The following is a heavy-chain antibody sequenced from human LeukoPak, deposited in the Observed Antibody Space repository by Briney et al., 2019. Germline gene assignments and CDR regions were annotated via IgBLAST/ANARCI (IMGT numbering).Heavy chain of an antibody. CDR2: IYYSGST. V-gene: IGHV4-39*01. J-gene: IGHJ4*02. CDR3: ARRGAVVTKEFDY. D-gene: IGHD4-23*01. CDR1: GGSISSSSYY. Sequence: SETLSLTCTVSGGSISSSSYYWGWIRQPPGKGLEWIGSIYYSGSTYYNPSLKSRVTTSVDTSKNQFSLKLSSVTAADTAVYYCARRGAVVTKEFDYWGQGTLVTVSS.